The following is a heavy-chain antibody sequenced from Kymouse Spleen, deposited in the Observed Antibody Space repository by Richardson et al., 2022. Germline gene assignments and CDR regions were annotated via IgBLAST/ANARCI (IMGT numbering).Heavy chain of an antibody. J-gene: IGHJ6*02. CDR3: ARQYNWNYEVLWFGELSYGMDV. CDR1: GGSISSSSYY. Sequence: QLQLQESGPGLVKPSETLSLTCTVSGGSISSSSYYWGWIRQPPGKGLEWIGSIYYSGSTYYNPSLKSRVTISVDTSKNQFSLKLSSVTAADTAVYYCARQYNWNYEVLWFGELSYGMDVWGQGTTVTVSS. D-gene: IGHD3-10*01. V-gene: IGHV4-39*01. CDR2: IYYSGST.